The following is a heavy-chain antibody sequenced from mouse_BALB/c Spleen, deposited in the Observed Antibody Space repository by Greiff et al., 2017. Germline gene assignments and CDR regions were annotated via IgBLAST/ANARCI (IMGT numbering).Heavy chain of an antibody. V-gene: IGHV3-2*02. CDR2: ISYSGST. CDR1: GYSITSDYA. Sequence: VQLKESGPGLVKPSQSLSLTCTVTGYSITSDYAWNWIRQFPGNKLEWMGYISYSGSTSYNPSLKSRISITRDTSKNPFFLQLNSVTPEDTATSSCSTRAGNSWFAYWGQGTLVTVSA. D-gene: IGHD2-1*01. CDR3: STRAGNSWFAY. J-gene: IGHJ3*01.